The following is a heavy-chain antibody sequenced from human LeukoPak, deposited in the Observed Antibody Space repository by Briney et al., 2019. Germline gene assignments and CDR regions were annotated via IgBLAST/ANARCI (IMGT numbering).Heavy chain of an antibody. Sequence: GGSLRLSCAASGFTFRNYWMHWVRKAPGKGLEWVSSISSSSSYIYYADSVKGRFTISRDNAKNSLYLQMNSLRAEDTAVYYCARGGADAFDIWGQGTMVTVSS. V-gene: IGHV3-21*01. J-gene: IGHJ3*02. CDR3: ARGGADAFDI. D-gene: IGHD3-10*01. CDR1: GFTFRNYW. CDR2: ISSSSSYI.